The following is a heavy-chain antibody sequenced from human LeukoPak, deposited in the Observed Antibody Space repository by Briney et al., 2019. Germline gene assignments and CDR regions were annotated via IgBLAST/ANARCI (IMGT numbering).Heavy chain of an antibody. V-gene: IGHV4-39*07. CDR3: AREPLGYYDSSGYPFDY. CDR2: IYYRGST. Sequence: PSEPQSLTCTVSGGSICSSSSYWAWIRQPPGKGLQWFGSIYYRGSTYHNPSLKSRVSISVDTSKNQFSLKLSSVTAADTAVYYCAREPLGYYDSSGYPFDYWGQGTLVSVSS. D-gene: IGHD3-22*01. J-gene: IGHJ4*02. CDR1: GGSICSSSSY.